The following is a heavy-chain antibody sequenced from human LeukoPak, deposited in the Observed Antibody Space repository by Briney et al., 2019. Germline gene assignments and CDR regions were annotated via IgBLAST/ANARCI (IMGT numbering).Heavy chain of an antibody. D-gene: IGHD6-19*01. V-gene: IGHV3-23*01. CDR1: GGSISSSSYY. J-gene: IGHJ4*02. CDR2: VDYSGGDT. Sequence: ETLSLTCTVSGGSISSSSYYWGWIRQAPGKGLEWVSSVDYSGGDTHYADSVMGRFTISRDNSKNTLYLQLNSLSADDTAVYYCARNSGWYGVSWGQGTLVTVSS. CDR3: ARNSGWYGVS.